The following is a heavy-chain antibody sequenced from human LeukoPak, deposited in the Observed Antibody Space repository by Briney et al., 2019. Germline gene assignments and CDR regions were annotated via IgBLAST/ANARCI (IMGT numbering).Heavy chain of an antibody. CDR1: EFTFSSYS. D-gene: IGHD2/OR15-2a*01. CDR3: ARDITYLSKNWFDP. J-gene: IGHJ5*02. Sequence: GGSLRLSCAASEFTFSSYSMTWVRQAPGKGLEWVSSISDSSSFIYYADSVRGRFTISRDNAKNSLYLQMNSLRAEDTAVYYCARDITYLSKNWFDPWGQGTLVTVSS. CDR2: ISDSSSFI. V-gene: IGHV3-21*01.